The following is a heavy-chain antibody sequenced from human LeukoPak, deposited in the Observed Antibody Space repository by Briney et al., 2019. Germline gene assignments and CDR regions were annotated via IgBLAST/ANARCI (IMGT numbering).Heavy chain of an antibody. CDR3: ARSQYSSGWYRDYYYYMDV. CDR1: GGSISSSSYY. J-gene: IGHJ6*03. D-gene: IGHD6-19*01. CDR2: IYYSGST. Sequence: SETLSLTCTVSGGSISSSSYYWGWIRQPPGKGLEWIGYIYYSGSTNYNPSLKSRVTISVDTSKNQFSLKLSSVTAADTAVYYCARSQYSSGWYRDYYYYMDVWGKGTTVTISS. V-gene: IGHV4-61*05.